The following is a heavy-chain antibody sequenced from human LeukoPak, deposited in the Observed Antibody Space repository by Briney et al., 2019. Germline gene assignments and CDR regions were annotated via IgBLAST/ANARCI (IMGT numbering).Heavy chain of an antibody. CDR2: INANSGGT. D-gene: IGHD5-12*01. CDR3: ARVRVATIYYYYYMDV. V-gene: IGHV1-2*02. Sequence: ASVKVSCKASGFTFTGYYMHWVRQAPGQGLEWMGWINANSGGTNYAQKFQGRVTMTRDTSISTAYMELSRLRSDDTAVYYCARVRVATIYYYYYMDVWGKGTTVTVSS. CDR1: GFTFTGYY. J-gene: IGHJ6*03.